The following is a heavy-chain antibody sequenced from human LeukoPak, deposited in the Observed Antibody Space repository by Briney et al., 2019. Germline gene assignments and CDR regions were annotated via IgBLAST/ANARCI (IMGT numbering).Heavy chain of an antibody. D-gene: IGHD1-26*01. CDR2: ISGSGGST. Sequence: PGGSLRLSCAASGFTFSSYAMSWVRQAPGKGLEWVSAISGSGGSTYYADSVKGRFTIPRDNSKNTLYLQMNSLRAEDTAVYYCAKALGATTAFDIWGQGTMVTVSS. CDR1: GFTFSSYA. CDR3: AKALGATTAFDI. V-gene: IGHV3-23*01. J-gene: IGHJ3*02.